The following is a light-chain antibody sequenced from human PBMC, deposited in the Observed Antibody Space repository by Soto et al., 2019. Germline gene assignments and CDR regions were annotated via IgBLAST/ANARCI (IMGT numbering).Light chain of an antibody. Sequence: QMPESPSILYASVGGTFPGTRRASQSVSGWLAWYTKKPGEATKLLIYDASALPRGVPSRFSGSGSGTKFTLTIASLQPDEFATYYCQQYETFSGTFGQGTKVDIK. CDR2: DAS. J-gene: IGKJ1*01. CDR3: QQYETFSGT. CDR1: QSVSGW. V-gene: IGKV1-5*01.